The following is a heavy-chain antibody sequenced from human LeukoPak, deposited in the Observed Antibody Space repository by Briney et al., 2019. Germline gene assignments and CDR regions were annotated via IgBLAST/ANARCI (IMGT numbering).Heavy chain of an antibody. Sequence: GASVKVSCKASGYTLTSYGISWVRQAPGQGLEWMGWISAYNGNTNYAQKLQGRVTMTTDTSTSTTYMELRGLRSDDTAVYYCARRGVPAATNYFDYWGQGTLVTVSS. D-gene: IGHD2-2*01. V-gene: IGHV1-18*04. J-gene: IGHJ4*02. CDR2: ISAYNGNT. CDR3: ARRGVPAATNYFDY. CDR1: GYTLTSYG.